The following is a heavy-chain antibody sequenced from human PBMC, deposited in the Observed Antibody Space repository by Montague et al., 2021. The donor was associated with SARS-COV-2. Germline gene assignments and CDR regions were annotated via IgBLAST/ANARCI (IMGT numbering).Heavy chain of an antibody. V-gene: IGHV6-1*01. Sequence: CAISGDSVSSKRAAWNWIRQSPSRGLEWLGRTYYRSKWYTDYAVSVRSRITVNSDTSKNQVSLHLTSVTPDDTAVYFCARDLGISLSTGRVDAFDVWGQGT. CDR1: GDSVSSKRAA. CDR2: TYYRSKWYT. J-gene: IGHJ3*01. D-gene: IGHD5/OR15-5a*01. CDR3: ARDLGISLSTGRVDAFDV.